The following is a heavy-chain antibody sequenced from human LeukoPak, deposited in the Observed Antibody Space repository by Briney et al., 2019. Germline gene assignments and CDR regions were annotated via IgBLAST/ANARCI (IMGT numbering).Heavy chain of an antibody. D-gene: IGHD3-9*01. CDR1: GFTFSSYG. J-gene: IGHJ3*01. CDR3: TTALNFDILTGLYQPIAAFDV. CDR2: IQYDGSNK. V-gene: IGHV3-30*02. Sequence: GGSLRLSCAAFGFTFSSYGMHWVRQAPGRGLEWMAFIQYDGSNKFYADSVKGRFTISRDNSKNTLYLQMSSLITDDTGVYYCTTALNFDILTGLYQPIAAFDVWGQGTLVTVSS.